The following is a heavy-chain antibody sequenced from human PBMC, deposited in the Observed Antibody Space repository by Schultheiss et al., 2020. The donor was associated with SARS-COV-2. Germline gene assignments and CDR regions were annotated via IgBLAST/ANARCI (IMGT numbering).Heavy chain of an antibody. CDR2: INHSGST. CDR1: GGSFSGYY. J-gene: IGHJ4*02. Sequence: SQTLSLTCAVYGGSFSGYYWSWIRQPPGKGLEWIGEINHSGSTNYNPSLKSRVTISVDTSKNQFSLKLSSVTAADTAVYYCARGRGSSSSWGQGTLVTVSS. V-gene: IGHV4-34*01. D-gene: IGHD6-6*01. CDR3: ARGRGSSSS.